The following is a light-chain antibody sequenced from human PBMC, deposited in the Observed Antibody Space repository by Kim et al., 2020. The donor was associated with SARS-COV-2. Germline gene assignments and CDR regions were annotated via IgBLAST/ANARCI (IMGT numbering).Light chain of an antibody. CDR1: SIGPKT. CDR2: RDS. CDR3: QVWDGSSAL. Sequence: SYELTQPLSVSVAPGQTARLTCGIDSIGPKTVQWYQQQPGQAPILVIYRDSNRPSGIPERISGSTSGNTATLIISRAQAGDEADYYCQVWDGSSALFGGG. V-gene: IGLV3-9*01. J-gene: IGLJ2*01.